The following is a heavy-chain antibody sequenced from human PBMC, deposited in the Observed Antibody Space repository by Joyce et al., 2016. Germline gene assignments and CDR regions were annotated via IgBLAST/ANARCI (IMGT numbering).Heavy chain of an antibody. CDR1: GFTFSNYG. CDR3: AKRYDYVDY. Sequence: QVQLVESGGGVVQPGRSLRLSCAASGFTFSNYGMQWVRQAPGKGLEWVAVIANDGNKKYYADSVKGRFTISRDNSKNTLYLQMNSLRAEDTAVYYCAKRYDYVDYWGQGTLVTVSS. J-gene: IGHJ4*02. CDR2: IANDGNKK. V-gene: IGHV3-30*18. D-gene: IGHD3-16*01.